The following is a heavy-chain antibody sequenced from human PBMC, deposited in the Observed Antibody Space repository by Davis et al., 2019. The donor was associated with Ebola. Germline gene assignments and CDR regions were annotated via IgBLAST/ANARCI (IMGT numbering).Heavy chain of an antibody. CDR2: ISAYNGNT. V-gene: IGHV1-18*01. Sequence: ASVKVSCKASGYTFTSYGISWVRQAPGQGLEWMGWISAYNGNTNYAQKLQGRVTMTTDTSTSTAYMELRSLRSDDTAVYYCARDRKNYDFWSGYPVHYWGQGTLVTVSS. D-gene: IGHD3-3*01. CDR1: GYTFTSYG. J-gene: IGHJ4*02. CDR3: ARDRKNYDFWSGYPVHY.